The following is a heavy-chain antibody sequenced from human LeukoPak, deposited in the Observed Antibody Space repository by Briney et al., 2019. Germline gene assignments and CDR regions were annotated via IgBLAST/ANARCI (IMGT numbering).Heavy chain of an antibody. Sequence: PSQTLSLTCTVSGGSISSGGYYWSWIRQPPGKGLEWIGYIYYSGSTYYNPSLKSRVTISVDTSKNQFSLKLSSVTAADTAVYYCAMGDCTNGVCYMGGYWGQGTLVTVSS. V-gene: IGHV4-30-4*08. D-gene: IGHD2-8*01. CDR2: IYYSGST. CDR3: AMGDCTNGVCYMGGY. CDR1: GGSISSGGYY. J-gene: IGHJ4*02.